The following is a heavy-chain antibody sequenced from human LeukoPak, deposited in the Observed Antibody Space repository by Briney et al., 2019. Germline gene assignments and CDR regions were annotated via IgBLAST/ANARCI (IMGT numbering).Heavy chain of an antibody. J-gene: IGHJ4*02. CDR3: ARERPDCKRFDY. CDR2: IYTSGST. D-gene: IGHD2-21*02. V-gene: IGHV4-4*07. CDR1: GGSISTYY. Sequence: SETLSLTCTVSGGSISTYYWSWIRQPAGKGLEWIGRIYTSGSTNYNPSLMSRVTMSVDTSKNQFSLKLSSVTAADTAVYYCARERPDCKRFDYWGQGTLVTVSS.